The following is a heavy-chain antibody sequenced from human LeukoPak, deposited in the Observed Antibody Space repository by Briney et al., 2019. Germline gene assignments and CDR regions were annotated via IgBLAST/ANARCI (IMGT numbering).Heavy chain of an antibody. CDR1: GGSVTSGSYY. D-gene: IGHD6-19*01. CDR3: ARRLSASYLDY. CDR2: ISYSGNT. V-gene: IGHV4-31*03. Sequence: SETLSLTCTVSGGSVTSGSYYWSWIRQLPGKGLEWIGYISYSGNTYYNPSLKSRVTISRDASKNQFSLNLSSVTAADTAMYYCARRLSASYLDYWGQGTLVTVSS. J-gene: IGHJ4*02.